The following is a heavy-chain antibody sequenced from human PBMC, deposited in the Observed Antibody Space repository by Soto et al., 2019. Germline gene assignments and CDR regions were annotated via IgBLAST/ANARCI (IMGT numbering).Heavy chain of an antibody. CDR2: ISAYNGDT. Sequence: VASVKVSCKASGYTFRSYGISWVRQAPGQGLEWVGWISAYNGDTHYAPKFQDRITLTTETSTDTAYMELRSLRLDDTAVYYCAGDWSRYYDYSALIWFLWGQGRLVTV. J-gene: IGHJ4*02. D-gene: IGHD3-16*01. CDR3: AGDWSRYYDYSALIWFL. V-gene: IGHV1-18*04. CDR1: GYTFRSYG.